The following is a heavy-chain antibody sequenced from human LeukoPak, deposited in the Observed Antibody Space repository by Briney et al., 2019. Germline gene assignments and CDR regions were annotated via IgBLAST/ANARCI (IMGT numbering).Heavy chain of an antibody. CDR2: IKQDGSEK. CDR1: GFSFTRYW. Sequence: VWSLRLSCAASGFSFTRYWMTGVRQAAGKGLEGGANIKQDGSEKYYVDSVKGRFTISRDNAENSLDLQMNSLRAEATAVYYCARGGEYSSSLFLIWGQGTLSPSPQ. CDR3: ARGGEYSSSLFLI. J-gene: IGHJ4*02. D-gene: IGHD6-6*01. V-gene: IGHV3-7*01.